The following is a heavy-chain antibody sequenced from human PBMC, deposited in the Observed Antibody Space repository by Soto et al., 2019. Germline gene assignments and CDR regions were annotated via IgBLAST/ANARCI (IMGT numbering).Heavy chain of an antibody. Sequence: EVQLLESGGGLVQPGRSLRLSCAASGFTFSSYAMSWVRQAPGKGLEWVSAISGSGGSTYYADSVKGRFTISRDNSKNTLYLQMNSMRAEDTAVYYGAKDVVVVASAYWGQGTLVTVSS. J-gene: IGHJ1*01. CDR2: ISGSGGST. CDR3: AKDVVVVASAY. CDR1: GFTFSSYA. D-gene: IGHD2-15*01. V-gene: IGHV3-23*01.